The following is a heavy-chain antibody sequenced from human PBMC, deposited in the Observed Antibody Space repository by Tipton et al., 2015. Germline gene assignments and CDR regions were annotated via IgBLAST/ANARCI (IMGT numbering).Heavy chain of an antibody. Sequence: QLVQSGAEVKKPGESLTISCKTSGYRFTKSWIGWVRQMPGKGQERMGSIYPGDSDTRYSPSFGGQVTISADKSISTAYLQWSSLSASYTAVYYGARRHYDSTTTAFDVWGQGTMVTVSS. J-gene: IGHJ3*01. CDR3: ARRHYDSTTTAFDV. D-gene: IGHD3-22*01. V-gene: IGHV5-51*01. CDR1: GYRFTKSW. CDR2: IYPGDSDT.